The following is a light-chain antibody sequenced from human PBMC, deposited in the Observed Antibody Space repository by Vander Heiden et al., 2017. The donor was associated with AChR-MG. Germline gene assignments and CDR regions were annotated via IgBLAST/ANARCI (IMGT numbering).Light chain of an antibody. J-gene: IGKJ2*01. CDR1: QSVSSRY. CDR3: QQYDSSPSYT. CDR2: GSS. Sequence: IVLTQSPGTLSLSPGERATLSCRASQSVSSRYLAWYQQKPGQAPRLLIYGSSSRATGIPDRFSGSGSGTDFTLTISRLEPEDFAVYYCQQYDSSPSYTFGQGTKLEIK. V-gene: IGKV3-20*01.